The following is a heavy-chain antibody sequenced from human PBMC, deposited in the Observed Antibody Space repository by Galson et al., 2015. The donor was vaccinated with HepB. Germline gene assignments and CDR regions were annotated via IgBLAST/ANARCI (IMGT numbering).Heavy chain of an antibody. J-gene: IGHJ3*02. D-gene: IGHD3-22*01. CDR3: AKVIPGQARDSSGYYYVGAFDI. CDR2: ISGSGGST. Sequence: SLRLSCAASGFTFSSYAMSWVRQAPGKGLEWVSAISGSGGSTYYADSVKGRFTISRDNSKNTLYLQMNSLRAEDTAVYYCAKVIPGQARDSSGYYYVGAFDIWGQGTMVTVSS. CDR1: GFTFSSYA. V-gene: IGHV3-23*01.